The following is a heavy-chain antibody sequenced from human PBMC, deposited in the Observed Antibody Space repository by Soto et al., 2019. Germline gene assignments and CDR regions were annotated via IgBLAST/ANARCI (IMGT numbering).Heavy chain of an antibody. J-gene: IGHJ5*02. V-gene: IGHV3-11*01. CDR3: ARKGGTFDP. CDR2: ISTSGNIK. D-gene: IGHD3-16*01. Sequence: QVQLVESGGGLVKPGGSLRLSCAASGFTFSDYDMTWIRQAAGKGLEWVSYISTSGNIKYYAESVEGRFTISRDNAKNSLYVQMNSLRADDTAVYFCARKGGTFDPWGQGTLVTVSS. CDR1: GFTFSDYD.